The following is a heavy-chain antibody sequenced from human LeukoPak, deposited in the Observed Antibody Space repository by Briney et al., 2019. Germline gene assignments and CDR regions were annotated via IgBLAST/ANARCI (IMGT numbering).Heavy chain of an antibody. J-gene: IGHJ4*02. CDR2: IDTNSGGT. CDR1: GYTFTAYY. Sequence: GASVKVSRKASGYTFTAYYMHWVRQAPGQGLEWMGWIDTNSGGTNYAQKFQGRVTITRDTFIGTAYMELSSLISDDTAVYYCASEAYCSGGSCSLHRVASWGQGTLVTVSS. D-gene: IGHD2-15*01. V-gene: IGHV1-2*02. CDR3: ASEAYCSGGSCSLHRVAS.